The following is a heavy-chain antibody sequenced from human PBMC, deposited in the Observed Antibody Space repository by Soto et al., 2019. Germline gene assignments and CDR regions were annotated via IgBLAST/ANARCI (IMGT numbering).Heavy chain of an antibody. D-gene: IGHD1-1*01. Sequence: GWSXRLSGSSSVFTFIIYAMSWVRHAPGKGLEWVSAISGSCGRTYYADSVKGRFTISRYNSKNTLYLQMNSLRAEDTAVYYCALSWYSSYFELWGQPTLLNVS. J-gene: IGHJ4*02. CDR3: ALSWYSSYFEL. V-gene: IGHV3-23*01. CDR1: VFTFIIYA. CDR2: ISGSCGRT.